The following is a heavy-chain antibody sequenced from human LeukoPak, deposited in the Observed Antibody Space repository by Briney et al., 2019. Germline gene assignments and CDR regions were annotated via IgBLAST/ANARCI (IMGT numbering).Heavy chain of an antibody. V-gene: IGHV4-39*01. CDR2: IYYSGGT. J-gene: IGHJ4*02. Sequence: PSETLSLTCTVSGGSISSSSYYWGWIRQPPGKGLEWIGSIYYSGGTYYNPSLKSRVTISVDTSKNQFSLKLSSVTAADTAVYYCARLGAMAFFDYWGQGTLVTVPS. CDR1: GGSISSSSYY. D-gene: IGHD1-26*01. CDR3: ARLGAMAFFDY.